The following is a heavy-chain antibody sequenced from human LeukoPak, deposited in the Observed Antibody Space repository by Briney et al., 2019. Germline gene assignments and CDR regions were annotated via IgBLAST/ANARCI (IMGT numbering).Heavy chain of an antibody. J-gene: IGHJ6*02. CDR2: IKQEVSEK. Sequence: GGSLRLSCAASGFTFSSYWMSWVRQAPGKGLEWVANIKQEVSEKYYVDSVKGRFTISRDNAKISLYLQMNSLRAEDTAVYYCAREYYDYVWGSYRYHGMDVWGQGTTVTVSS. V-gene: IGHV3-7*01. CDR1: GFTFSSYW. D-gene: IGHD3-16*02. CDR3: AREYYDYVWGSYRYHGMDV.